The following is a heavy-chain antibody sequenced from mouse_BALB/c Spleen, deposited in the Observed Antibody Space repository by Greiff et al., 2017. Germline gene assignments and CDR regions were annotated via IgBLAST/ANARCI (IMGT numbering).Heavy chain of an antibody. CDR3: AREGTTVVATRGYFDV. V-gene: IGHV5-6-5*01. CDR2: ISSGGST. D-gene: IGHD1-1*01. J-gene: IGHJ1*01. CDR1: GFTFSSYA. Sequence: EVQRVESGGGLVKPGGSLKLSCAASGFTFSSYAMSWVRQTPEKRLEWVASISSGGSTYYPDSVKGRFTISRDNARNSLYLQMSSLRSEDTAMYYCAREGTTVVATRGYFDVWGAGTTVTVSS.